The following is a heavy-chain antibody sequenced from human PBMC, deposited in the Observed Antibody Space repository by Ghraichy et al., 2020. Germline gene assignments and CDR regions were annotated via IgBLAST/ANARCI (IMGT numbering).Heavy chain of an antibody. CDR2: ISYHSTTK. CDR3: VRDSELWTLGGFDY. J-gene: IGHJ4*02. V-gene: IGHV3-30*04. CDR1: GFNFNIYA. Sequence: GGSLRLSCAASGFNFNIYAMHWVRQAPGKGLEWVAVISYHSTTKYYADSVKGRFIISRDNSNSTLYLQMSSLRAEDTALYYCVRDSELWTLGGFDYWGQGALVTVSS. D-gene: IGHD3-16*01.